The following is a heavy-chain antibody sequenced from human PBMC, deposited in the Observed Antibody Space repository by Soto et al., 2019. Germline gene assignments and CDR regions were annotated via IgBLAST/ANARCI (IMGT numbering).Heavy chain of an antibody. CDR3: ARDRYGSGSYSS. CDR2: IYPGDSDT. J-gene: IGHJ5*02. CDR1: GYSFTSYW. V-gene: IGHV5-51*01. D-gene: IGHD3-10*01. Sequence: XXSLKISFKGSGYSFTSYWIXWVLQMPGKGLEWMGIIYPGDSDTRYSPSFQGQVTISADKSISTAYLQWSSMKASDTAMYYCARDRYGSGSYSSWGQGTLVTVSS.